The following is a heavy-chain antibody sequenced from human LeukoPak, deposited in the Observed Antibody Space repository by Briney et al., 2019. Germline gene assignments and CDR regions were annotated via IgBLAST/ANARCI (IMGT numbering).Heavy chain of an antibody. J-gene: IGHJ4*02. CDR1: GGSISSYY. V-gene: IGHV4-59*01. CDR3: ARSYYYDSSGYFYLPV. CDR2: IYHSGST. Sequence: SETLSLTCTVSGGSISSYYWSWIRQPPGKGLEWIGYIYHSGSTNYNPSLKSRVTISVDTSKNQFSLKLSSVTAADTAVYYCARSYYYDSSGYFYLPVWGQGTLVTVSS. D-gene: IGHD3-22*01.